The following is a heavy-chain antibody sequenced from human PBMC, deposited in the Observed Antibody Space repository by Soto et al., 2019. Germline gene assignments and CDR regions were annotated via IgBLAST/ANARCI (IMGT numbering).Heavy chain of an antibody. V-gene: IGHV3-11*01. CDR3: ARAPYSSSWYGPYFDY. CDR1: GFAFSDYY. J-gene: IGHJ4*02. CDR2: ISNSDSTI. D-gene: IGHD6-13*01. Sequence: PGGSLRLSCAASGFAFSDYYMSWFRQAPGKGLEWVSYISNSDSTIYYADSVKGRFTISRDNAKNSLYLQMNSLRAEDTAVYYCARAPYSSSWYGPYFDYWGQGTLVTVSS.